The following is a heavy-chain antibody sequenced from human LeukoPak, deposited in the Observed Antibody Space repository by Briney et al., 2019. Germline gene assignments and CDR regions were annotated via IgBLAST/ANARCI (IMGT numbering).Heavy chain of an antibody. CDR3: TKGTNAARHYFDY. V-gene: IGHV3-9*01. CDR2: ISWNSGSI. J-gene: IGHJ4*02. Sequence: GGSLRLSCAASGFTFDDYAMHWVRQAPGKGLEWVSGISWNSGSIDYADSVKGRFTISRDNAKNSLYLQMNSLRAEDTALYYCTKGTNAARHYFDYWGQGTLVTVSS. D-gene: IGHD2-15*01. CDR1: GFTFDDYA.